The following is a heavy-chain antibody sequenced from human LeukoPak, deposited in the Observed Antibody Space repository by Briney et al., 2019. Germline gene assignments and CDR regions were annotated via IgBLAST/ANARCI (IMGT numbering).Heavy chain of an antibody. J-gene: IGHJ5*02. CDR1: GGSFSGYY. CDR2: INHSGST. CDR3: ARGVWQPRFDP. Sequence: PSETLSLTCAVYGGSFSGYYWSWIRQPPGKGLEWIGEINHSGSTNYNPSLKSRVTISVDTSKNQFSLKLSSVTAADTALYYCARGVWQPRFDPWGQGTLVTVSS. V-gene: IGHV4-34*01. D-gene: IGHD6-13*01.